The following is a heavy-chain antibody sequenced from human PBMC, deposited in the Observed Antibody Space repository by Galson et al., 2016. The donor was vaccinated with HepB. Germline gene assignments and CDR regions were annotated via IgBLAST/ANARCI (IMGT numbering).Heavy chain of an antibody. CDR3: VRGLPISTAIV. Sequence: SLRLSCAGSGFTFSWYDLHWVRQPIGKGLEWVSGIGTAGGTYYLDSVKGRFTISRENAKNSFYLQMDSLRVGDTAVYYCVRGLPISTAIVWGQGTTVTVSS. D-gene: IGHD2-2*02. CDR1: GFTFSWYD. V-gene: IGHV3-13*04. CDR2: IGTAGGT. J-gene: IGHJ6*02.